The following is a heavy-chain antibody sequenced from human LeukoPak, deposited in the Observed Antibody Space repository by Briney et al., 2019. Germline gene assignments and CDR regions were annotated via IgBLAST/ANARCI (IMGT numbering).Heavy chain of an antibody. J-gene: IGHJ4*02. CDR1: GGSISSSSYY. V-gene: IGHV4-39*01. CDR2: IYYSGST. CDR3: ASLYDYGDYDGMIGYFDY. Sequence: PWETLNLTCTVSGGSISSSSYYWGWIRQPPGKGLEWIGSIYYSGSTYYNPSLKSRVTISVDTSKNQFSLKLSSVTAADTAVYYCASLYDYGDYDGMIGYFDYWGQGTMDTVSS. D-gene: IGHD4-17*01.